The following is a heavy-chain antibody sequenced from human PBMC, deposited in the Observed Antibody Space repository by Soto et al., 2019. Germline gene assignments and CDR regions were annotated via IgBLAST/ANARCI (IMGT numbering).Heavy chain of an antibody. CDR3: AKETQANLGTGGFDY. Sequence: EVQLVESGGGVTQPGRSLRLSCAASGFTLDDYAMHWVRQAPGKGLEWVSGVSWNSGSIDYADSVKGRVTISRANAKNSLYLQIDSLRTEDTALYYCAKETQANLGTGGFDYWCQGTLVTVSS. V-gene: IGHV3-9*01. D-gene: IGHD2-8*02. J-gene: IGHJ4*02. CDR2: VSWNSGSI. CDR1: GFTLDDYA.